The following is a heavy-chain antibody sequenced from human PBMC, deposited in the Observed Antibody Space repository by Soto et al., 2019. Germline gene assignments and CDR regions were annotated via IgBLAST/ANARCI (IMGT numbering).Heavy chain of an antibody. CDR3: ARDADPMDV. CDR2: SSTSNGNT. V-gene: IGHV1-18*01. CDR1: GYTFTTYG. Sequence: ASVKVSCKASGYTFTTYGISWVRQAPGQGLEWMGWSSTSNGNTKYAQKVEGRVTMTTDTSTSTAYMELSSLRSEDTAVYYCARDADPMDVWGQGTTVTVSS. J-gene: IGHJ6*02.